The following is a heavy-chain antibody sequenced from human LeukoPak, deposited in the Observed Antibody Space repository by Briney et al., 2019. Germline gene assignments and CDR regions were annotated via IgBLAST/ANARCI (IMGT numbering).Heavy chain of an antibody. J-gene: IGHJ5*02. CDR2: INPNSGGT. D-gene: IGHD3-10*01. CDR1: VYTLTGYY. CDR3: ARVYGSGSPWMNFDP. Sequence: ASVKVSCKASVYTLTGYYMQWVRQAPGQGLEWMGWINPNSGGTNYAQNFQGRVTMTRDTSISTAYVELRGLISDDTAVYYCARVYGSGSPWMNFDPWGQGTLVTVSS. V-gene: IGHV1-2*02.